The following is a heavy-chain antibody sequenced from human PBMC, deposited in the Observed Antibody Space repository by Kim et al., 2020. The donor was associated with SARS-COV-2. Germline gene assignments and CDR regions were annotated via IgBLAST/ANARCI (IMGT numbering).Heavy chain of an antibody. CDR3: ARAHRTIFGVVEYMDV. CDR1: GGSISSGGYY. Sequence: TLSLTCTVSGGSISSGGYYWSWIRQHPGKGLERIGYIYYSGSTYYNPSLKSRATISVDTSKNQFSLKLSSVTAADTAVYYCARAHRTIFGVVEYMDVWGQGTTVTVSS. D-gene: IGHD3-3*01. J-gene: IGHJ6*02. V-gene: IGHV4-31*03. CDR2: IYYSGST.